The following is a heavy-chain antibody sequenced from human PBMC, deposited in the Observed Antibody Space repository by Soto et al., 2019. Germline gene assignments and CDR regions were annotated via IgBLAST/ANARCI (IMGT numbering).Heavy chain of an antibody. Sequence: QVQLVQSGTEVKKPGASVRVSCPASGYSFTNYYIHWVRQAPGQGLEWMGWINPNSGGTNYAQKFQGRVTMTRDTSISTAYLALSRLRSDDTALPYCATSGWRGNHNLDYWGQGTLVTFSS. CDR2: INPNSGGT. CDR3: ATSGWRGNHNLDY. J-gene: IGHJ4*02. V-gene: IGHV1-2*02. CDR1: GYSFTNYY. D-gene: IGHD1-1*01.